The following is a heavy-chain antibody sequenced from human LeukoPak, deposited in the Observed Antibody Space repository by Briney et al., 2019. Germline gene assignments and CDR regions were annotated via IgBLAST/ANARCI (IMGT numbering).Heavy chain of an antibody. CDR2: IYLGDSDT. CDR3: ARRHEDYYDSSGYYEGAFDI. Sequence: GESLKISCKGSGYSFTSYWIGWVRQMPGKGLEWMGIIYLGDSDTRYSPSFQGQVTISADKSISTAYLQWSSLKASDTAMYYCARRHEDYYDSSGYYEGAFDIWGQGTMVTVSS. V-gene: IGHV5-51*01. CDR1: GYSFTSYW. D-gene: IGHD3-22*01. J-gene: IGHJ3*02.